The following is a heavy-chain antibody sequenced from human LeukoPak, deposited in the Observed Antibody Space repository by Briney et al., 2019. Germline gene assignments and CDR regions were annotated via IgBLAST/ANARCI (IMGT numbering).Heavy chain of an antibody. J-gene: IGHJ4*02. CDR2: IYYSGST. CDR1: GGSISRYY. CDR3: ARGSYYDSSGYQVFEFDY. D-gene: IGHD3-22*01. V-gene: IGHV4-59*01. Sequence: SETLSLTCTVSGGSISRYYWSWIRQPPGKGLGWIGYIYYSGSTNYNPSLKSRVTISVDTSKNQFSLKLSSVTAADTAVYYCARGSYYDSSGYQVFEFDYWGQGTLVTVSS.